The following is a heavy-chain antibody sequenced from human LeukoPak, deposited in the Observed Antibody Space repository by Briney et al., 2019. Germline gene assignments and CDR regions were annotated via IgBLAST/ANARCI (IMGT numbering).Heavy chain of an antibody. J-gene: IGHJ4*02. D-gene: IGHD3-3*01. Sequence: SSETLSLTCTVSGGSISGYYWSWIRQPPGKGPEWIGYIYYSGSTNYNPSLKSRVTISVDTSKNQFSLKLSSVTAADTAVYYCASRSSIWSGYQDTLYYFDSWGQGTLVTVSS. CDR1: GGSISGYY. CDR3: ASRSSIWSGYQDTLYYFDS. CDR2: IYYSGST. V-gene: IGHV4-59*01.